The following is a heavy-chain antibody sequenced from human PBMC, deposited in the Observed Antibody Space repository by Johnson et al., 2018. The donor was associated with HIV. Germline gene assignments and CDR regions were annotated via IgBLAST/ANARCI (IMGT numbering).Heavy chain of an antibody. V-gene: IGHV3-20*04. CDR3: ARGVGSTTVAAFDI. D-gene: IGHD1-26*01. J-gene: IGHJ3*02. CDR2: ISWNGDST. CDR1: GFTFDDYA. Sequence: VQLVESGGGVVRPGGSLRLSCVGSGFTFDDYALSWVRQLPGKGLEWVSGISWNGDSTGYADSVKGRFTISRDNAKNSLYLQMKSLRADDTALYYCARGVGSTTVAAFDIWGQGTMVTVSS.